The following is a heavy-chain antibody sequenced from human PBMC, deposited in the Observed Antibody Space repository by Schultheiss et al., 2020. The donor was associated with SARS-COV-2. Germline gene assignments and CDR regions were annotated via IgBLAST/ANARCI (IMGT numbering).Heavy chain of an antibody. CDR1: GGSISSSSYY. CDR3: ARQRGVWGAFFDY. D-gene: IGHD3-16*01. Sequence: SETLSLTCTVSGGSISSSSYYWGWIRQPPGKGLEWIGYIYYSGSTNYNPSLKSRVTISVDTSKNQFSLKLSSVTAADTAVYYCARQRGVWGAFFDYWGQGTLVTVSS. V-gene: IGHV4-61*05. CDR2: IYYSGST. J-gene: IGHJ4*02.